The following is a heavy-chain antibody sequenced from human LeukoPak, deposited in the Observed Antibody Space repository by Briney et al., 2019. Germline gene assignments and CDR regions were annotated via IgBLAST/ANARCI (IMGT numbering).Heavy chain of an antibody. CDR3: ARGYSTSSGAFDI. CDR2: IYSGGST. D-gene: IGHD6-6*01. V-gene: IGHV3-53*01. CDR1: GFTVSSNH. Sequence: GGSLRLSCAASGFTVSSNHMSWVRQAPGKGLEWVSVIYSGGSTYYADSVKGRFTISRDSSKNTLYLQMNSLRAEDTAVYYCARGYSTSSGAFDIWGQGTMVTVSS. J-gene: IGHJ3*02.